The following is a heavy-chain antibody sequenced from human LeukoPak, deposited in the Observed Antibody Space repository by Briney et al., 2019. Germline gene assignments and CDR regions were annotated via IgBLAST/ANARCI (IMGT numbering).Heavy chain of an antibody. J-gene: IGHJ4*02. CDR3: ARELWFGELANYFDY. CDR1: GFTVSSNY. D-gene: IGHD3-10*01. Sequence: GGSLRLSCAASGFTVSSNYMSWVRQAPGKGLEWVSVIYSGGSTYYADSVKGRFTISRDNSKSTLYIQMNNLRAEDTAVYYCARELWFGELANYFDYWGQGTLVTVSS. V-gene: IGHV3-53*01. CDR2: IYSGGST.